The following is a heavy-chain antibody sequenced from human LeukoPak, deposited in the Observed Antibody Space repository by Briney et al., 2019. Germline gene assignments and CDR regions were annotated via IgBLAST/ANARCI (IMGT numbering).Heavy chain of an antibody. CDR2: IYQSGST. V-gene: IGHV4-38-2*02. Sequence: KPSETLSLTCTVSGYSIGSGYFWGWFRQPPGKGLEWIGSIYQSGSTYYNPSLKSRVTISVDTSKNQFSLKLSSVTAADTAVYYCASSSYSSGWYWGYFDYWGQGTLVTVSS. CDR1: GYSIGSGYF. J-gene: IGHJ4*02. D-gene: IGHD6-19*01. CDR3: ASSSYSSGWYWGYFDY.